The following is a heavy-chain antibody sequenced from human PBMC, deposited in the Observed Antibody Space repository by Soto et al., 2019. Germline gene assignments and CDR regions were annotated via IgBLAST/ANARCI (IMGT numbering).Heavy chain of an antibody. CDR1: GFTLRTYW. CDR3: ARVRTENYYGMDV. J-gene: IGHJ6*04. V-gene: IGHV3-7*05. Sequence: GGSLRLSCAASGFTLRTYWMSWVRQSPGKGLEWVANIKQDGSEKYYVDSVKGRFAISRDNAKNSLYLQMNSLRAGATAVYYCARVRTENYYGMDVWGKGNTVTVSS. CDR2: IKQDGSEK.